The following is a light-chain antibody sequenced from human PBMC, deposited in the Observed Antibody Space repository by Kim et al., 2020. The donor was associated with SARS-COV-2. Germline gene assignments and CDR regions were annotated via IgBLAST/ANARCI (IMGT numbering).Light chain of an antibody. J-gene: IGLJ2*01. V-gene: IGLV1-51*01. CDR3: ATWDSRLSGVV. CDR1: SPNLANYY. Sequence: GQRVPISCSGSSPNLANYYVSWYQQFPGPAPQLLIFDTKRRPSGIPDRFSGSKSGTSATLDITGLQTGDEADYYCATWDSRLSGVVFGGGTQLTVL. CDR2: DTK.